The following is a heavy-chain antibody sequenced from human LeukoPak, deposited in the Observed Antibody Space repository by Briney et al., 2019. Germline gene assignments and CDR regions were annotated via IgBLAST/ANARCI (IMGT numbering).Heavy chain of an antibody. CDR1: GYSFTSYW. V-gene: IGHV5-51*01. CDR3: ARHYCSSTSCHYYYYYMDV. CDR2: IYPGDSDT. J-gene: IGHJ6*03. D-gene: IGHD2-2*01. Sequence: GESLKISCKGSGYSFTSYWIGWVRQMPGKGLEWMGIIYPGDSDTRYSPSFQGQVTISADKSISTAYLQWSSLKASDTTMYYCARHYCSSTSCHYYYYYMDVWGKGTTVTVSS.